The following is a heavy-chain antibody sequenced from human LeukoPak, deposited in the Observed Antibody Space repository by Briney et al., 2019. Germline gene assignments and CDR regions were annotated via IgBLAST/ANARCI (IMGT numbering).Heavy chain of an antibody. CDR3: AKESGDQGYYYYYYMDV. Sequence: GGSLRLSCAASGFTFSSYAMSWVRQAPGKGLEWVSAISGSGGSTYHADSVKGRFTISRDNSKNTLYLQMNSLRAEDTAVYYCAKESGDQGYYYYYYMDVWGKGTTVTVSS. J-gene: IGHJ6*03. CDR1: GFTFSSYA. CDR2: ISGSGGST. V-gene: IGHV3-23*01. D-gene: IGHD7-27*01.